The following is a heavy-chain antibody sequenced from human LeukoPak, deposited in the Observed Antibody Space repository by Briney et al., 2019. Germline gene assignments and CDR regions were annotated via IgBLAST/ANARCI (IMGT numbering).Heavy chain of an antibody. Sequence: TGGSLRLSCAASGFTFSIYAMSWVRQAPGKGLEWVSAISGSGGSTYYADSVKGRFTISRDNSKNTLYLQMNSLRAEDTAVYYCAKDSEQWLNWFDPWGQGTLVTVSS. CDR1: GFTFSIYA. D-gene: IGHD6-19*01. CDR2: ISGSGGST. V-gene: IGHV3-23*01. J-gene: IGHJ5*02. CDR3: AKDSEQWLNWFDP.